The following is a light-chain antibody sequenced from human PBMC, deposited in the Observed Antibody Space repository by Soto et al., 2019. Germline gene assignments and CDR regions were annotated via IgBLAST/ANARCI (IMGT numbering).Light chain of an antibody. V-gene: IGKV3-11*01. Sequence: EIVLTQSPATLSLSPGERATLSCRASKSVRSYLAWYQQKPGQAPRLLIYDASNRATGIPARFSGSGSGTDFTLTISSLEPEDFAVYYCQQRSNWPPMFTFGQGTKLEIK. CDR2: DAS. CDR1: KSVRSY. CDR3: QQRSNWPPMFT. J-gene: IGKJ2*01.